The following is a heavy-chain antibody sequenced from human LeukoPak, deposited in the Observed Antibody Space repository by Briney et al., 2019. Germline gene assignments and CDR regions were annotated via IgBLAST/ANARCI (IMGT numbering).Heavy chain of an antibody. CDR1: GGSTSSYY. Sequence: PSETLSLTCTVSGGSTSSYYWSWIRQPAGKGLEWIGRIYTSGSTNYNPSLKSRVTMSVDTSKNQFSLKLSSVTAADTAVYYCASGVVVPAAPGEYYYYYMDVWGKGTTVTVSS. V-gene: IGHV4-4*07. CDR2: IYTSGST. D-gene: IGHD2-2*01. CDR3: ASGVVVPAAPGEYYYYYMDV. J-gene: IGHJ6*03.